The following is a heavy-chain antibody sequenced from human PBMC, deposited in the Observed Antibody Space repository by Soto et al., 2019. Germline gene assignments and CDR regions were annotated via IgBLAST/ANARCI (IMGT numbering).Heavy chain of an antibody. Sequence: EVQLVESGGGLVKPGGSLRLSCAASGFTFSSYSMNWVRQAPGKGLEWVSSISSSSSYIYYADSGKGRFTISRDNAKNSLYLQMNSLRAEDTAVYYCASVVDYSEPYYHYGMEVWGKGTTVTVSA. CDR3: ASVVDYSEPYYHYGMEV. V-gene: IGHV3-21*04. J-gene: IGHJ6*04. D-gene: IGHD3-22*01. CDR2: ISSSSSYI. CDR1: GFTFSSYS.